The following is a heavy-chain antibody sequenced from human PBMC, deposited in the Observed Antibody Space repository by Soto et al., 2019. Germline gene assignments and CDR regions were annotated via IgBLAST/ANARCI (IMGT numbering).Heavy chain of an antibody. D-gene: IGHD6-13*01. V-gene: IGHV3-66*01. CDR3: ASGYSWYRFDH. CDR1: GFTVGNNY. Sequence: GGSLRLSCAASGFTVGNNYMSWVRQAPGKGLEWVSIIYSGGSTYYADSVKGRFTISRDDSKNTLYLQMNSLRFEDTAVYYCASGYSWYRFDHWGQGTLVTVSS. CDR2: IYSGGST. J-gene: IGHJ4*02.